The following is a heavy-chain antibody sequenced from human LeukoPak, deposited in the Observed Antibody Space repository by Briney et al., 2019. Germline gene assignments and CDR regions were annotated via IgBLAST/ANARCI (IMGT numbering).Heavy chain of an antibody. Sequence: GRSLRLSCAASGFTFDDYTMHWVRQAPGKGLEWVSGISWNSGSIGYADSVKGRFTISRDNAKNSVYPQMNSLRSEDTAFYHCARDRCSSTSCYNTPNWFDPWGQGTLVTVSS. D-gene: IGHD2-2*02. CDR3: ARDRCSSTSCYNTPNWFDP. CDR1: GFTFDDYT. V-gene: IGHV3-9*01. CDR2: ISWNSGSI. J-gene: IGHJ5*02.